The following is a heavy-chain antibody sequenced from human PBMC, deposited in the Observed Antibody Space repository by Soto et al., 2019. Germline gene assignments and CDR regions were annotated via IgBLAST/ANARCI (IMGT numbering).Heavy chain of an antibody. D-gene: IGHD6-13*01. CDR2: TYYRSKWYN. V-gene: IGHV6-1*01. CDR3: ARDVKSQRSWAQTYRMDV. CDR1: GDSVSRNSAA. Sequence: QSLSLPCAISGDSVSRNSAAWNWIRQSRSRGLAWLGRTYYRSKWYNDYAGSVKSRKTINPDTSKNQCSLQLNSVTPEETAVDYCARDVKSQRSWAQTYRMDVWGQGTTVTVSS. J-gene: IGHJ6*02.